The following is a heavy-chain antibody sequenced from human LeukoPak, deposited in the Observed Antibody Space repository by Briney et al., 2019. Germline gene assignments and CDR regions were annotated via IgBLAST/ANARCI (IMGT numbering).Heavy chain of an antibody. V-gene: IGHV4-59*01. J-gene: IGHJ2*01. CDR2: IYYTGST. Sequence: SETLSLTCTVSGVSISDYYWSWVRQPPGKGLEWIGYIYYTGSTDYNPSLTGRVTMSLDTSKNQFSLNLRSVTATDTAVYYCARRTYYDTLTGYNYWYFDLWGRGTLVTVSS. D-gene: IGHD3-9*01. CDR3: ARRTYYDTLTGYNYWYFDL. CDR1: GVSISDYY.